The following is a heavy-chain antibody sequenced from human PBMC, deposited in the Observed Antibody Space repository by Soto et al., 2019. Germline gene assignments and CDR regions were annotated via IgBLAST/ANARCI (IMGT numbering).Heavy chain of an antibody. V-gene: IGHV3-53*01. CDR2: IYRSGAT. J-gene: IGHJ6*02. CDR3: ARDSGMIRGSYGVDV. Sequence: GSLRLSCAASGFTVTSNYLTWVRQAPGKGLEWVSVIYRSGATYYPDSVRGRFTASRDYSHNTLYLQMDSLRVEDTAGYYCARDSGMIRGSYGVDVWGPGTTVTVS. CDR1: GFTVTSNY. D-gene: IGHD3-10*01.